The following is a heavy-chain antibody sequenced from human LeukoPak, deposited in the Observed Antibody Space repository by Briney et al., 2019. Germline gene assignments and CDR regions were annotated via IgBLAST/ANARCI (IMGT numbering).Heavy chain of an antibody. V-gene: IGHV1-69*13. CDR3: ARDWGVIAAAEDAFDI. CDR2: IIPIFGTA. J-gene: IGHJ3*02. D-gene: IGHD6-13*01. CDR1: VGTFCSYA. Sequence: GASVKVSCKASVGTFCSYAISWVRRAPGQGLEWVGGIIPIFGTANYAQKFQGRVTNTADEYTSTAYMELSSLRSEDTAVYYCARDWGVIAAAEDAFDIWGQGTMVTVSS.